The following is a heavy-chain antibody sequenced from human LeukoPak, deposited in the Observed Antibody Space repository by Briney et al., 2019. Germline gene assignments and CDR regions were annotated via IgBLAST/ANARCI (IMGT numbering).Heavy chain of an antibody. CDR1: GGSFSGYY. CDR2: INHSGST. CDR3: ARHDGRGGATMGAFDF. D-gene: IGHD5-12*01. V-gene: IGHV4-34*01. Sequence: PSETLSLTCAVYGGSFSGYYWSWIRQPPGKGLEWIGEINHSGSTNYNPSLKSRVTISVDTSKNQFSLQLNSVTAADTAFYYCARHDGRGGATMGAFDFWGQGSLVTVSS. J-gene: IGHJ5*01.